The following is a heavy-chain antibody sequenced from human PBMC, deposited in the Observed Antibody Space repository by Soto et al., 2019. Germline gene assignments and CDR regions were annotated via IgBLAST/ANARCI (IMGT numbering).Heavy chain of an antibody. J-gene: IGHJ6*02. CDR1: GFTFSSYA. V-gene: IGHV3-30-3*01. CDR2: ISYDGSNK. CDR3: ARDSDYPYYYYGMDV. Sequence: QVQLVESGGGVVQPGRSLRLSCAASGFTFSSYAMHWVRQAPGKGLEWVAVISYDGSNKYYADSVKGRFTISRDNSKNTLYLQMNSLRAEDTAVYYCARDSDYPYYYYGMDVWDQGTTVTVSS. D-gene: IGHD3-16*01.